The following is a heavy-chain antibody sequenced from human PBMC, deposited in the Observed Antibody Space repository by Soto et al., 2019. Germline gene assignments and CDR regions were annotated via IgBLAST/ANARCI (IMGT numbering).Heavy chain of an antibody. J-gene: IGHJ5*02. Sequence: ASVKVSCKVSGYTLTELSMHWVRQAPGKGLEWMGGFDPEDGETIYAQKFQGRVTMTEDTSTDTAYMELSSLRSEDTAGYYFATAPPPLGYCSTTTCYGFFDPWGQGTLVTVSS. CDR1: GYTLTELS. CDR3: ATAPPPLGYCSTTTCYGFFDP. V-gene: IGHV1-24*01. CDR2: FDPEDGET. D-gene: IGHD2-2*01.